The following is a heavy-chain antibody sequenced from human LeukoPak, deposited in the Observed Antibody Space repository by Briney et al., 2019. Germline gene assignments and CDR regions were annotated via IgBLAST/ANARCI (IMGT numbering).Heavy chain of an antibody. CDR1: SGSIGSSSNY. CDR3: ARASFNVVFGNWFDP. J-gene: IGHJ5*02. V-gene: IGHV4-39*01. D-gene: IGHD2-8*01. Sequence: PSETLSLTCTVSSGSIGSSSNYWGWIRQAPGKGLEWIGNVYYSGSNFYNPSLKSRVTISVDTSKNQFSLKLRSVTAADTAIYYCARASFNVVFGNWFDPWGQGTLVTVSS. CDR2: VYYSGSN.